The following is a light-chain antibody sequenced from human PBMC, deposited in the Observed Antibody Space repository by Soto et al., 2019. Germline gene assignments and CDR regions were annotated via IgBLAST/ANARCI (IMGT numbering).Light chain of an antibody. CDR3: MQSTQTRT. Sequence: DIVMIKSPLSLPVTPGEPASISCRSSQSLLHSNGYNSLHWYLQRPGQSPQLLMYLGSIRASGVPDRFSGSGSGTDFTLKLSIVEAEEVGGYYCMQSTQTRTFGQGTKGESK. CDR2: LGS. CDR1: QSLLHSNGYNS. J-gene: IGKJ1*01. V-gene: IGKV2-28*01.